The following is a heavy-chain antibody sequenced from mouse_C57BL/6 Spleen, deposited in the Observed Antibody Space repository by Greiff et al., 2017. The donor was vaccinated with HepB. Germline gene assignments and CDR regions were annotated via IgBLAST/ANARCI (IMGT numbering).Heavy chain of an antibody. CDR1: GYSFTGYY. CDR2: INPSTGGT. D-gene: IGHD1-1*02. J-gene: IGHJ3*01. V-gene: IGHV1-42*01. Sequence: EVKLQESGPELVKPGASVKISCKASGYSFTGYYMNWVKQSPEKSLEWIGEINPSTGGTTYNQKFKAKATLTVDKSSSTAYMQLKSLTSEDSAVYYCARPPPLSSPLFAYWGQGTLVTVSA. CDR3: ARPPPLSSPLFAY.